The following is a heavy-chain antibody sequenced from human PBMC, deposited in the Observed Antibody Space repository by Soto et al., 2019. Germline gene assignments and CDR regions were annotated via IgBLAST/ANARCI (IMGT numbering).Heavy chain of an antibody. Sequence: GGSLRLSCAASGFTFSTYSMNWVRQAPGKGLEWISYITSSSTTIFYADSVKGRFTISRDNSKNTLYLQMNSLRAEDTAVYYCATYSGNYERYGVYYGTDVWGQGTTVTVSS. J-gene: IGHJ6*02. V-gene: IGHV3-48*01. D-gene: IGHD1-26*01. CDR2: ITSSSTTI. CDR3: ATYSGNYERYGVYYGTDV. CDR1: GFTFSTYS.